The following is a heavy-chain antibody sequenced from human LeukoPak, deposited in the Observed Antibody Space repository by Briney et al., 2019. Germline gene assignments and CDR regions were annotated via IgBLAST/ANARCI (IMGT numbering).Heavy chain of an antibody. CDR3: AKDRGRAAGLDY. Sequence: AGSLTCTAAGYGFTICTYAMSRVRHPPGKGLKWVSIISDSGGTTYYAGFVKGRFTISRDNSKNTLYLLMNSLGVEDTAVYHCAKDRGRAAGLDYCGQGTLVTVSS. V-gene: IGHV3-23*01. CDR2: ISDSGGTT. J-gene: IGHJ4*02. CDR1: GFTICTYA. D-gene: IGHD6-13*01.